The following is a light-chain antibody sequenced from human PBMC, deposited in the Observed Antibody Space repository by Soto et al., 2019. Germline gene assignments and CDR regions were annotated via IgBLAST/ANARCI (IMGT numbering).Light chain of an antibody. CDR2: GAS. V-gene: IGKV1-5*01. Sequence: DIELTQRPSSLSASVGDRVIITCRASLSISRYLHWYHQQPGKGPKVLIYGASSLQSGVSSRFSGSGSGTEFTLTISSLQPDDFATYYCQQYNSYPRTFGQGTKV. CDR3: QQYNSYPRT. CDR1: LSISRY. J-gene: IGKJ1*01.